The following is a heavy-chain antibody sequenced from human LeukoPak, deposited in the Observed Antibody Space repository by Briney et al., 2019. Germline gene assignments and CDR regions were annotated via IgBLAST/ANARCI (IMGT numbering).Heavy chain of an antibody. CDR3: ARDKYGGSSWYYFDY. D-gene: IGHD6-13*01. CDR2: ISSSSSYI. CDR1: GFTFSSYS. Sequence: GGSLRLSCAASGFTFSSYSMNWVRQAPGKGLEWVSSISSSSSYIYYADSVKGRFTISGDNAKNSLYLQMNSLRAEDTAVYYCARDKYGGSSWYYFDYWGQGTLVTVSS. V-gene: IGHV3-21*01. J-gene: IGHJ4*02.